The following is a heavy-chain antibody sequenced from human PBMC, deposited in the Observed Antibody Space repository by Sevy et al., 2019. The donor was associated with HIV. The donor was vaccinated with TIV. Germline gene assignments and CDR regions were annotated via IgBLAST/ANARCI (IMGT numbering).Heavy chain of an antibody. V-gene: IGHV3-30*04. CDR2: ISYDARNE. CDR3: ARFPPERAFDI. Sequence: GGSLRLSCAASGLTFSSYAMHWVRQGPGKGLERVAVISYDARNEDYADSVKGRFTISRDNSKNTLYLQMNSLRAEDTAVYYCARFPPERAFDIWCQGTMVTVSS. CDR1: GLTFSSYA. J-gene: IGHJ3*02.